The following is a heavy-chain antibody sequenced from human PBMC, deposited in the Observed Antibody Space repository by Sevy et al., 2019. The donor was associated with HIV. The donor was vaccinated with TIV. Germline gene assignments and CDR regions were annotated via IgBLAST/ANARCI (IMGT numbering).Heavy chain of an antibody. Sequence: GGSLRLSCAASGFTYSSYAMSWVRQTPGKGLGWVSVISGSGGSTDYADSVKGRFTISRDNSKNTLYLQMNSLRAEDTAMYYCAKGITYYYDSSAIRGDAYDIWGQGKWSPSPQ. V-gene: IGHV3-23*01. D-gene: IGHD3-22*01. J-gene: IGHJ3*02. CDR3: AKGITYYYDSSAIRGDAYDI. CDR1: GFTYSSYA. CDR2: ISGSGGST.